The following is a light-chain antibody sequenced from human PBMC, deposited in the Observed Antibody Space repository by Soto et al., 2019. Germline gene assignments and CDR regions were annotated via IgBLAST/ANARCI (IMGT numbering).Light chain of an antibody. CDR3: QQNNDYPWT. V-gene: IGKV1-5*01. CDR2: DAS. J-gene: IGKJ1*01. CDR1: QSISSW. Sequence: DIQMTQSPSTLSASVGDRVTITCRASQSISSWLAWYQQRPGQAPKLLIYDASDLDSGVPPRFSGSGSETEFTLTISSLQPDDFATYYCQQNNDYPWTFGQGTKVDI.